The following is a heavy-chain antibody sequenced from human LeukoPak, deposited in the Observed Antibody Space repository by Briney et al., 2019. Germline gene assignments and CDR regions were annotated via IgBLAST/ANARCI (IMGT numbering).Heavy chain of an antibody. Sequence: PGGSLRLSCAASGFTFSNYGMHWVRQAPGKGLVWVSRINSDGSDTNYADSVRGRFTISRDNAKNTLYLQMNSLRAEDTAVYYCARLRRDLQFDYWGQGILVTVSS. CDR3: ARLRRDLQFDY. V-gene: IGHV3-74*01. J-gene: IGHJ4*02. CDR2: INSDGSDT. CDR1: GFTFSNYG. D-gene: IGHD5-24*01.